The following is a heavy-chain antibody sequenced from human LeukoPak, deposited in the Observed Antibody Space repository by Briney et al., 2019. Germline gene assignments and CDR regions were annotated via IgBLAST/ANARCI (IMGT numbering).Heavy chain of an antibody. D-gene: IGHD2-2*01. CDR2: ISGSGGST. CDR3: AKDRRRLVVPAAPDY. V-gene: IGHV3-23*01. CDR1: GFIFTNYF. J-gene: IGHJ4*02. Sequence: GGSLRLSCAASGFIFTNYFMSWVRQAPGKGLEWVSAISGSGGSTYYADSVKGRFTISRDNSKNTLYLQMNSLRAEDTAVYYCAKDRRRLVVPAAPDYWGQGTLVTVSS.